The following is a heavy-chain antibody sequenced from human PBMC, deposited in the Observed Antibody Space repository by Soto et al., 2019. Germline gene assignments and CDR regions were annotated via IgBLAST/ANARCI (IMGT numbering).Heavy chain of an antibody. CDR1: GYTFTSYG. Sequence: ASVKVSCKASGYTFTSYGISWVRQAPGQGLEWMGWISAYNGNTNYAQKLQGRVTMTTDTSTSTAYMELRSLRSDVTVVYYFARECGDYPLAHLDYWSQGSLVIVSS. J-gene: IGHJ4*02. CDR2: ISAYNGNT. CDR3: ARECGDYPLAHLDY. V-gene: IGHV1-18*01. D-gene: IGHD4-17*01.